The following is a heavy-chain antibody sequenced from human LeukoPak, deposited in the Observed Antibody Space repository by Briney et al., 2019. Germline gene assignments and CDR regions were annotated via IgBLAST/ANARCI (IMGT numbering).Heavy chain of an antibody. Sequence: QSWGSLRLSCAASGFTVSSNYMSWVRQAPGKGLELVSVIYSGGSTYYADSVKGRFTISRDNSKNTLYLQMNSLRAEDTAVYYCAREDSSGYYNYFDYWGQGTLVTVSS. CDR2: IYSGGST. V-gene: IGHV3-66*01. CDR1: GFTVSSNY. J-gene: IGHJ4*02. CDR3: AREDSSGYYNYFDY. D-gene: IGHD3-22*01.